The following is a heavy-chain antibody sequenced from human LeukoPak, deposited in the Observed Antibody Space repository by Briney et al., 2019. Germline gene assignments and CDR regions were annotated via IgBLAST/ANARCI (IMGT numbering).Heavy chain of an antibody. V-gene: IGHV4-39*07. CDR1: GASISSGSYY. CDR3: IRENPQQGSEDY. Sequence: SETLSLTCTVSGASISSGSYYWGWIRQPPGKGLEWIGTIYYSGSTYYNPSLKSRLTISVDTSRNQFSLRLSSVTTADTAVYYCIRENPQQGSEDYWGQGTLVTVSS. D-gene: IGHD3-10*01. J-gene: IGHJ4*02. CDR2: IYYSGST.